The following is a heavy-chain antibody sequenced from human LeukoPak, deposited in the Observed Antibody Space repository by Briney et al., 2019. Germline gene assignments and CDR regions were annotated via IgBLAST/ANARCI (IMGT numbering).Heavy chain of an antibody. J-gene: IGHJ4*02. D-gene: IGHD6-13*01. CDR2: ISWNGGSI. CDR3: AKGATGYSTSGYFDY. V-gene: IGHV3-9*03. CDR1: GFTFDDYA. Sequence: GGSLRLSCAASGFTFDDYAMHWVRQAPGKGLEWVSGISWNGGSIGYADSVKGRFTISRDNAKNSLYLQMNSLRAEDMALYYCAKGATGYSTSGYFDYWGQGTLVTVSS.